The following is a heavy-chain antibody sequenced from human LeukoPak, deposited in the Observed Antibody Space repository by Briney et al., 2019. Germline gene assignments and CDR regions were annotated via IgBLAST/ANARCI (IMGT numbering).Heavy chain of an antibody. V-gene: IGHV3-53*01. J-gene: IGHJ4*02. D-gene: IGHD3-3*01. CDR1: GFTVSSNY. CDR2: IYSGGST. Sequence: GGSLRLSCAASGFTVSSNYMSWVRQAPGKGLEWVSVIYSGGSTYYADSVKGRFTISRDNSNNTLYLQMNSLRAEDTAVYYCAKANSITIFGVISPVDYWGQGTLVTVSS. CDR3: AKANSITIFGVISPVDY.